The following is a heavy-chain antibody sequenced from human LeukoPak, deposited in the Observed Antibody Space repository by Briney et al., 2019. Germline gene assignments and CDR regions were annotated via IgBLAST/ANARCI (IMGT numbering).Heavy chain of an antibody. J-gene: IGHJ4*02. CDR3: AQDLVSFDY. D-gene: IGHD6-13*01. V-gene: IGHV3-23*01. CDR1: GFTFNSYA. CDR2: ISGSGGST. Sequence: PGGSLRLSCAASGFTFNSYAMSWVRQAPGKGLEWVSAISGSGGSTYYADSGKGRFTISRDNSKNTLYLQMHSLRAEDTAVYYCAQDLVSFDYWGQGTLVTVSS.